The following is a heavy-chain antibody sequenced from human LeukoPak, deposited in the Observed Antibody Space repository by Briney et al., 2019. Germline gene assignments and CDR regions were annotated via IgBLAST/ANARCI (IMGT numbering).Heavy chain of an antibody. CDR3: ARATYYYDSSGYYNKTFDY. CDR2: INHSGST. Sequence: PSQTLSLTCAVSGGSISSGGYSWSWIRQPPGKGLEWIGEINHSGSTNYNPSLKSRVTISVDTSKNQFSLKLSSVTAADTAVYYCARATYYYDSSGYYNKTFDYWGQGTLVTVSS. D-gene: IGHD3-22*01. CDR1: GGSISSGGYS. V-gene: IGHV4-30-2*01. J-gene: IGHJ4*02.